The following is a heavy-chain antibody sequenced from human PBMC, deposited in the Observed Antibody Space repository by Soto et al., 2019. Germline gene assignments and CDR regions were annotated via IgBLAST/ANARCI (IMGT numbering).Heavy chain of an antibody. V-gene: IGHV1-69*01. CDR3: PRDAIFGVVIRGIDYYYGMDV. J-gene: IGHJ6*02. D-gene: IGHD3-3*01. Sequence: QVQLVQSGAEVKKPGSSVKVSCKASGGTFSNYAISWVRQAPGQGLEWMGGIIPIFGTTNYAQKFQGRVTITADESTSTAYMELSSLRSEDTAVYYCPRDAIFGVVIRGIDYYYGMDVWGQGTTVTVSS. CDR1: GGTFSNYA. CDR2: IIPIFGTT.